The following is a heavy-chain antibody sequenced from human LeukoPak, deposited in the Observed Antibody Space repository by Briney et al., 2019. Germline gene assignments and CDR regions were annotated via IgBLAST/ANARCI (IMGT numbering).Heavy chain of an antibody. D-gene: IGHD3-22*01. Sequence: GGSLRLSCAASGFTFTNAWMSWVRQAPGKGLEWVGRIKRKTDGGTTDYAAPVKGRFTISRDDSKNTLFLQMNSLKTEDTAVYYCTTASSGYYSRNYFDDWGQGTLVTVSS. CDR1: GFTFTNAW. V-gene: IGHV3-15*01. CDR2: IKRKTDGGTT. J-gene: IGHJ4*02. CDR3: TTASSGYYSRNYFDD.